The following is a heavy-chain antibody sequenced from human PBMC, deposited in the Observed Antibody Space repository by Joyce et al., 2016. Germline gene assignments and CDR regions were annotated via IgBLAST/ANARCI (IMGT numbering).Heavy chain of an antibody. J-gene: IGHJ4*02. Sequence: EVQLVQSGAEVQKPGESRKISCKSSGFSFNGYWIAWVRQMPGKGLEWMGNIYPGASRTRYSPSFQGQVTISADKSINTAYLHWSSLKASDTAIYYCARVISHSHFDTWGQGTLVTVSS. CDR3: ARVISHSHFDT. V-gene: IGHV5-51*01. CDR1: GFSFNGYW. D-gene: IGHD2-21*01. CDR2: IYPGASRT.